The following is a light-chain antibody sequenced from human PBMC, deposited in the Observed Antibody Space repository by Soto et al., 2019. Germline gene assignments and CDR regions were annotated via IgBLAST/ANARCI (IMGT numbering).Light chain of an antibody. J-gene: IGLJ1*01. V-gene: IGLV2-14*01. CDR1: SSDVGRYNY. CDR3: SSYTSSNTFV. Sequence: QSVLAQPATVSGSPGQSIAISCTGTSSDVGRYNYVSWFQQHPGKAPKLMIYDVSNRPSGVSDRFSGSKSGNTASLTIFGLQAEDEADYYCSSYTSSNTFVFGTGTKLTVL. CDR2: DVS.